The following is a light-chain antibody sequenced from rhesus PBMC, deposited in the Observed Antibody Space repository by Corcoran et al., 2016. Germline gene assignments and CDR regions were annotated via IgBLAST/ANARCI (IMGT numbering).Light chain of an antibody. CDR3: QRSSNLWT. V-gene: IGKV3-24*04. CDR1: QSVGSY. J-gene: IGKJ1*01. Sequence: ETVVTQSPATLSLSPGEIATLSCRASQSVGSYLAWYQQKPGQAPRLLIYGASTRATGIPDRFSGRGSGTDFTLTISSLEPEGVGVYHCQRSSNLWTFGQGTKVEIK. CDR2: GAS.